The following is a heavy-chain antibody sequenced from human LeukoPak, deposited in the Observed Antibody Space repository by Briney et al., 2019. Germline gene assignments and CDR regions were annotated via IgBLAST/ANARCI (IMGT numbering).Heavy chain of an antibody. V-gene: IGHV1-46*01. D-gene: IGHD6-19*01. J-gene: IGHJ6*02. Sequence: ASVKVSCKASGYTFTSYYMHWVRQAPGQGLEWMGIINPSGGSTSYAQKFQGRVTMTRDTSTSTVYMELSSLRSEDTAVYYCAIRSGWYYGMDVWGQGTTVTVSS. CDR3: AIRSGWYYGMDV. CDR1: GYTFTSYY. CDR2: INPSGGST.